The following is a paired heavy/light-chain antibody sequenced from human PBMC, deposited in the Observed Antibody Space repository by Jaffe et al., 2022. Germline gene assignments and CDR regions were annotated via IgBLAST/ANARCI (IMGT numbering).Light chain of an antibody. CDR1: ALPKQY. Sequence: SYELTQPPSVSVSPGQTARITCSGDALPKQYAYWYQQKPGQAPVLVIYKDSERPSGIPERFSGSSSGTTVTLTISGVQAEDEADYYCQSADSSGTYPDVVFGGGTKLTVL. CDR3: QSADSSGTYPDVV. V-gene: IGLV3-25*03. J-gene: IGLJ2*01. CDR2: KDS.
Heavy chain of an antibody. CDR2: IYHSGST. D-gene: IGHD3-9*01. J-gene: IGHJ4*02. CDR3: ARDRSYDILTGWPRYYFDY. Sequence: QVQLQESGPGLVKPSETLSLTCAVSGYSISSGYYWGWIRQPPGKGLEWIGSIYHSGSTYYNPSLKSRVTISVDTSKNQFSLKLSSVTAADTAVYYCARDRSYDILTGWPRYYFDYWGQGTLVTVSS. CDR1: GYSISSGYY. V-gene: IGHV4-38-2*02.